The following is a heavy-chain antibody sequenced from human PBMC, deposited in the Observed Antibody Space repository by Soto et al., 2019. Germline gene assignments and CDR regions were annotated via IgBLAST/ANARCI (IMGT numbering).Heavy chain of an antibody. V-gene: IGHV4-34*01. Sequence: QVQLQQCGAGLLKPSETVSLTCAVYGGSFSGYYWSWIRQPPGKGLEWIGEINHSGSTNYNPSLKSRVTISVDTSKNQFSLKLSSVTAADTAVYYCARGIFRKLVSYYYYYMDVCGKGTTVTVSS. CDR2: INHSGST. D-gene: IGHD6-6*01. CDR3: ARGIFRKLVSYYYYYMDV. J-gene: IGHJ6*03. CDR1: GGSFSGYY.